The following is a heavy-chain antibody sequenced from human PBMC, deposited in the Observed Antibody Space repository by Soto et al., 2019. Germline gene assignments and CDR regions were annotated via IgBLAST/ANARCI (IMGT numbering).Heavy chain of an antibody. CDR2: IYHSGST. CDR1: GGSISSGGYS. Sequence: SETLSLTCAVSGGSISSGGYSWSWIRQPPGKGLEWIGYIYHSGSTYYNPSLKSRVTISVDRSKNQFSLKLSSVTAADTAVYYCARRPGGPYYFDYWGQGTLVTVSS. D-gene: IGHD2-15*01. J-gene: IGHJ4*02. V-gene: IGHV4-30-2*01. CDR3: ARRPGGPYYFDY.